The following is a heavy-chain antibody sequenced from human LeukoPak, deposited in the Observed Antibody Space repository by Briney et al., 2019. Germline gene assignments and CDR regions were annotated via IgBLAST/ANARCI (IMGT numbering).Heavy chain of an antibody. CDR1: GGSISSYY. CDR2: IYYSGST. Sequence: PSETLSLTCTVSGGSISSYYWSWTRQPPGKGLEWIGYIYYSGSTNYNPSLKSRVTISVDTSKNQFSLRLSSVTAADTAVYYCARIVSAVAGVDYWGQGTLVTVSS. J-gene: IGHJ4*02. V-gene: IGHV4-59*01. D-gene: IGHD6-19*01. CDR3: ARIVSAVAGVDY.